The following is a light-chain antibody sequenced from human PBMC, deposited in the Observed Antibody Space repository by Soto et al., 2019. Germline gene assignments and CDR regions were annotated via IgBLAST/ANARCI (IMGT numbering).Light chain of an antibody. CDR3: QSYDSSLGGSV. Sequence: QSVLTQPPSVSGAPGQRVTISCTGSSSNIGAGYDVHWYQQLPGTAPKLLIYGNINRPSGVPDRFSGSKSGTSASLAITGLQAEDEADYYCQSYDSSLGGSVFSGGTKLTVL. CDR1: SSNIGAGYD. J-gene: IGLJ3*02. CDR2: GNI. V-gene: IGLV1-40*01.